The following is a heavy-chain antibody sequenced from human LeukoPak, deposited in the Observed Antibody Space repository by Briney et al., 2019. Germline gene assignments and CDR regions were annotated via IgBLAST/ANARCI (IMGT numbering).Heavy chain of an antibody. D-gene: IGHD4-17*01. J-gene: IGHJ4*02. CDR1: GYTFTNSF. CDR2: FNPSSGHT. Sequence: ASVKVSFKTSGYTFTNSFIHWVRQAPGQGLEWMAIFNPSSGHTTTAQNLQGRITVTSDRSTSTVFMEMSSLRSADTAVYYCARDGPGDYGDLDYWGQGTPVTVSS. CDR3: ARDGPGDYGDLDY. V-gene: IGHV1-46*01.